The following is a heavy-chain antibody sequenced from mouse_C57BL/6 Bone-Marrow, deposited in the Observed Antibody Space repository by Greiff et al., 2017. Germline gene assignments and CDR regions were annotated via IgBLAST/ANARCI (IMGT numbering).Heavy chain of an antibody. V-gene: IGHV1-67*01. CDR1: GYTFTDYA. CDR3: ARGVGRWYFDY. CDR2: VTTYSGNT. Sequence: QVQLQQSGPELVRPGVSVKITCKGSGYTFTDYAMHWVKQSHAKSLEWIGVVTTYSGNTNYNQKFKGKATMTVDKYSSTAYMELARLTSEDSAIYYCARGVGRWYFDYWGQGTTLTVSS. J-gene: IGHJ2*01. D-gene: IGHD4-1*01.